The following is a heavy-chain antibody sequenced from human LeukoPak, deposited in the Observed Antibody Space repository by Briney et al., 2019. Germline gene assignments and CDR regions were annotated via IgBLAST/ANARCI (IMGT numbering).Heavy chain of an antibody. Sequence: SETLSLTCTVSGGSIRSITYNWGWIRQPPGKGLECIGSIHYTGSTYYNPSLKSRVTMSVDTSKNQFSLKLSSVTAADTAVYYCAREEASSWEAFDYWGQGTLVTVSS. V-gene: IGHV4-39*07. J-gene: IGHJ4*02. CDR3: AREEASSWEAFDY. D-gene: IGHD6-13*01. CDR1: GGSIRSITYN. CDR2: IHYTGST.